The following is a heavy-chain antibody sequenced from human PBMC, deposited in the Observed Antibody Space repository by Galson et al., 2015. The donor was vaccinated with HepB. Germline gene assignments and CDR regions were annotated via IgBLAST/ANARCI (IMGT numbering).Heavy chain of an antibody. CDR3: ARGGVVLASPID. Sequence: SLRLSCAASGFTFADYAMTWVRQAPGKGLDWVAFIRTKIRGGTTEYAASVKGRFTISRDDSNSIAYLQMSSLKSEDTAVYYCARGGVVLASPIDWGQGTLVTVSS. CDR1: GFTFADYA. CDR2: IRTKIRGGTT. V-gene: IGHV3-49*04. D-gene: IGHD3-3*02. J-gene: IGHJ1*01.